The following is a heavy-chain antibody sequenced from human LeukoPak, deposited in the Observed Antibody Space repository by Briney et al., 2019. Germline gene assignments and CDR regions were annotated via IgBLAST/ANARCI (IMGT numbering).Heavy chain of an antibody. V-gene: IGHV3-48*01. J-gene: IGHJ4*02. CDR2: IRSDSTII. Sequence: GGSLRLSSAASGFAFSTYSMIWVRQAPGKGLEWVSYIRSDSTIIHYAESVKGRFTSSRDNGKNSLYLQMNSLRAEDTAVYFCARVQAGKWDFDYWGQGTLVTVSS. CDR3: ARVQAGKWDFDY. D-gene: IGHD1-26*01. CDR1: GFAFSTYS.